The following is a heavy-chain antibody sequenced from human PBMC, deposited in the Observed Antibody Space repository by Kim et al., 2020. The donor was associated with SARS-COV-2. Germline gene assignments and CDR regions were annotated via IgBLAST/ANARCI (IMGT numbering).Heavy chain of an antibody. CDR2: ISSSSSYI. CDR3: AREAREQWLVLDY. V-gene: IGHV3-21*01. Sequence: GGSLRLSCAASGFTFSSYSMNWVRQAPGKVLEWVSSISSSSSYIYYADSVKGRFTISRDNAKNSLYLQMNSLRAEDTAVYYCAREAREQWLVLDYWGQGTLVTVSS. D-gene: IGHD6-19*01. J-gene: IGHJ4*02. CDR1: GFTFSSYS.